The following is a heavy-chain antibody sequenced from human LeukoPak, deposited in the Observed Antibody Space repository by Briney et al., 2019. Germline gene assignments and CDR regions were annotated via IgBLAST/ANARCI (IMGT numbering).Heavy chain of an antibody. D-gene: IGHD3-22*01. Sequence: GASVTVSCKASGYTFTNYGITWVRQAPGQGLEWMGWISAYNGDTKYAQKRQGRVTMTTDTSTSTAYMELRSLTSEDTAVYYCARDFSNTSGFKVVVDYWGQGTLVTVPS. CDR3: ARDFSNTSGFKVVVDY. V-gene: IGHV1-18*01. J-gene: IGHJ4*02. CDR2: ISAYNGDT. CDR1: GYTFTNYG.